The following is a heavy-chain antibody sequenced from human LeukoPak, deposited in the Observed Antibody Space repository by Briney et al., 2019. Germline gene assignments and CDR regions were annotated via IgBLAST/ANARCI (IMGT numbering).Heavy chain of an antibody. Sequence: SETLSLTCTVPGGSISSGSYYWSWIRQPAGKGLEWIGRIYTSGSTNYNPSLKSRVTISVDTSKNQFSLKLSSVTAADTAVYYCASYYYDSSGYYDYWGQGTLVTVSS. D-gene: IGHD3-22*01. CDR3: ASYYYDSSGYYDY. V-gene: IGHV4-61*02. CDR2: IYTSGST. J-gene: IGHJ4*02. CDR1: GGSISSGSYY.